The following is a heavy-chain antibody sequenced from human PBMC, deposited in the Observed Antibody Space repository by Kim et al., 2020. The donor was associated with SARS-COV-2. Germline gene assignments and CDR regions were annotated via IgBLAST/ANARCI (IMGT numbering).Heavy chain of an antibody. CDR3: AKPPTNWGGYFDY. D-gene: IGHD7-27*01. CDR2: FSGSGGGT. V-gene: IGHV3-23*01. J-gene: IGHJ4*02. Sequence: GGSLRLSCAASGFTFSNYGMSWVRQAPGKGLEWVSGFSGSGGGTYYADSVKGRFTISRDNSKNTLYLQMNSLRAEDTAVYYCAKPPTNWGGYFDYWGQGTLVTVSS. CDR1: GFTFSNYG.